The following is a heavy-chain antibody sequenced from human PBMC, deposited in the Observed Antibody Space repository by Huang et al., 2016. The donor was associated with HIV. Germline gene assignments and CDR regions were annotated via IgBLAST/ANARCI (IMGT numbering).Heavy chain of an antibody. Sequence: EVQLVQSGAEVQKPGESLKISCKGSGYRFRSNWIGWVRRRPGKGLEWMGIIYPGGSDTRYSASFQGQVTISADKSINTAYLQWSSLKASDTAMYYCARLIGSPSFYYGLDVWGQGTTVTVSS. CDR2: IYPGGSDT. D-gene: IGHD3-10*01. CDR3: ARLIGSPSFYYGLDV. CDR1: GYRFRSNW. V-gene: IGHV5-51*01. J-gene: IGHJ6*02.